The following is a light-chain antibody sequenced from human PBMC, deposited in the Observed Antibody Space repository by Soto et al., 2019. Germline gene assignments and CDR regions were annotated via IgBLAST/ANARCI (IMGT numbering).Light chain of an antibody. Sequence: DIQLTQSPSTLSASVGDRITITCRASQSIGTWLAWYQHRPGEGPKLLIHDASSLESGVPSRFSGSRSATEFSLTISSLESGDSGTYHCQQYATYAPSTFGQGTKVEIK. V-gene: IGKV1-5*01. CDR3: QQYATYAPST. J-gene: IGKJ1*01. CDR1: QSIGTW. CDR2: DAS.